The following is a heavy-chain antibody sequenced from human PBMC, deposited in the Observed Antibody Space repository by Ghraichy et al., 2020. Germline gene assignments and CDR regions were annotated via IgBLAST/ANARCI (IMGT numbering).Heavy chain of an antibody. Sequence: SETLSLTCAVYGVSFSGYYWSWIRQPPGKGLEWIGEINHSGSTNYNPSLKSRVTISVDTSKNQFSLKLSSVTAADTAVYYCAGYYDILTSYGMDVWGQGTTVTVSS. J-gene: IGHJ6*02. V-gene: IGHV4-34*01. CDR3: AGYYDILTSYGMDV. CDR2: INHSGST. CDR1: GVSFSGYY. D-gene: IGHD3-9*01.